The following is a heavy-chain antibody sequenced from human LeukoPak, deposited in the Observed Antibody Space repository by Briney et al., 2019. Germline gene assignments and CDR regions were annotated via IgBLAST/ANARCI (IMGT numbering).Heavy chain of an antibody. V-gene: IGHV1-18*01. J-gene: IGHJ4*02. CDR2: ISAYNGNT. CDR1: GCTFTSYG. CDR3: AREFLYGSSGYIDY. Sequence: ASVKVSCKASGCTFTSYGISWVRPAPGQGLEWMGWISAYNGNTNYAQKLQGRVTMTTDTSTSTAYMELRSLRSDDTAVYYCAREFLYGSSGYIDYWGQGTLVTVSS. D-gene: IGHD3-22*01.